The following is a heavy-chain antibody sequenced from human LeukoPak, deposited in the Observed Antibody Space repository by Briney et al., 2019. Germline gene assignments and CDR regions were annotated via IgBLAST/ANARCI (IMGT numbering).Heavy chain of an antibody. CDR2: IIPILGIA. CDR3: ARDLSVYDSSGYYDH. V-gene: IGHV1-69*04. D-gene: IGHD3-22*01. CDR1: GGTFSSYA. J-gene: IGHJ5*02. Sequence: GASVKVSCKASGGTFSSYAISWVRQAPGQGLEWMGRIIPILGIANYAQKFQGRVTITADKSTSTAYMELSSLRSEDTAVYYCARDLSVYDSSGYYDHWGQGTLVTVSS.